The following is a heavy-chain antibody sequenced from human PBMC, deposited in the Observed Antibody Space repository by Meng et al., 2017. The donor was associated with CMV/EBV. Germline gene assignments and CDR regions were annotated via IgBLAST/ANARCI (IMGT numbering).Heavy chain of an antibody. CDR1: GGSISSSSYY. CDR3: AKVYYGDYGLVDY. CDR2: IYYSGST. Sequence: SETLSLTCTVSGGSISSSSYYWGWIRQPPGKGLEWIGSIYYSGSTYYNPSLKSRVTISVDTSKNQFSLKLSSVTAADTAVYYCAKVYYGDYGLVDYWGQGTLVTVSS. D-gene: IGHD4-17*01. V-gene: IGHV4-39*01. J-gene: IGHJ4*02.